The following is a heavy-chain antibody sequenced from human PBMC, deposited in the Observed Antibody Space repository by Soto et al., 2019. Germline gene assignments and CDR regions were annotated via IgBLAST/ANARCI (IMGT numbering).Heavy chain of an antibody. V-gene: IGHV4-39*01. J-gene: IGHJ5*02. D-gene: IGHD3-10*01. Sequence: SETLSLTCTVSGGSISSSSYYWGWIRQPPGKGLEWIGSIYYSGSTYYNPSLKSRVTISVDTSKNQFSLKLSPVTAADTAVYYCARNPITMVRGVIIDWFDPWGQGTLVTVSS. CDR1: GGSISSSSYY. CDR3: ARNPITMVRGVIIDWFDP. CDR2: IYYSGST.